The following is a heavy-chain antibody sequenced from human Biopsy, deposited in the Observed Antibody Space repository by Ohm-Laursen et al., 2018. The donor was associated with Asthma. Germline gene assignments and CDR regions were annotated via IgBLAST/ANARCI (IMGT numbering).Heavy chain of an antibody. CDR1: GYTFNSAG. Sequence: ATVKISCKTSGYTFNSAGITWVRQAPGQGLEWTGWISVYNGNTKVAQKLQDRVTMITDTSTSTAYMELRSLRSDDTAVYFCARAVDYSHYYGIDVWGQGTTVTIS. J-gene: IGHJ6*02. D-gene: IGHD3-10*01. CDR3: ARAVDYSHYYGIDV. CDR2: ISVYNGNT. V-gene: IGHV1-18*01.